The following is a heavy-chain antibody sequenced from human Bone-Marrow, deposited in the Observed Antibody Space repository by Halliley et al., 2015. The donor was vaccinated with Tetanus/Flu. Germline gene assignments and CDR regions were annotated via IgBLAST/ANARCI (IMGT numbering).Heavy chain of an antibody. CDR3: ARGGARRHYASSATGVFDY. V-gene: IGHV4-4*02. Sequence: TLSLTCDVSGDSISNSNYWSWVRQAPGKGLEWIGEMYHGGSSNYNPSLKSRVTISIDKSKNQFSLKLSSVTAADTAVYYCARGGARRHYASSATGVFDYWGQGTLVTVSS. D-gene: IGHD3-22*01. CDR1: GDSISNSNY. CDR2: MYHGGSS. J-gene: IGHJ4*02.